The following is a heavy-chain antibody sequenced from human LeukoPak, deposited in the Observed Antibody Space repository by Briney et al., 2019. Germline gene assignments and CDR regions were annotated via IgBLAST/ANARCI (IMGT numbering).Heavy chain of an antibody. Sequence: PSETLSLTCTVSGGSISSYYWSWIRQPPGKGLEWIGYIYYSGSTNYNPSLKSRVTISVDPSKNQFSLKLSSVTAADTAVYYCARVSRSWSGYYPYYFDYWGQGTLVTVSS. CDR2: IYYSGST. J-gene: IGHJ4*02. CDR3: ARVSRSWSGYYPYYFDY. V-gene: IGHV4-59*01. CDR1: GGSISSYY. D-gene: IGHD3-3*01.